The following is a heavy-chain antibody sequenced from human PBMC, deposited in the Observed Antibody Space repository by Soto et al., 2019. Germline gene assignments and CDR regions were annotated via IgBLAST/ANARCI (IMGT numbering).Heavy chain of an antibody. CDR2: ITWNSNTI. Sequence: EVQLVESGGGLVQPGRSLRLSCAASGFTFVDYAMHWVRQAPGKGLEWVSGITWNSNTIGYADSVKGRFTISRDNAKNSLYLQMNSLRAEDTALYYCAKDSPYSSSWSRAFDIWGQGTMVTVSS. J-gene: IGHJ3*02. D-gene: IGHD6-13*01. CDR1: GFTFVDYA. V-gene: IGHV3-9*01. CDR3: AKDSPYSSSWSRAFDI.